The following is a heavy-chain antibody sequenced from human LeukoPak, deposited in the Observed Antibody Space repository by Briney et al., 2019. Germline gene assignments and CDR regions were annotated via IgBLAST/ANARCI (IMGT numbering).Heavy chain of an antibody. D-gene: IGHD6-13*01. CDR1: GASISSYY. CDR3: ASGPYPAAGTDHQFDY. CDR2: IYYSGST. J-gene: IGHJ4*02. V-gene: IGHV4-59*01. Sequence: PETLSLTCTVSGASISSYYWSWIRQPPGKGLEWIGYIYYSGSTHYNPSLKSRVTISVDTSKNQFSLELSSVTAADTAVYYCASGPYPAAGTDHQFDYWGQGTLVTVSS.